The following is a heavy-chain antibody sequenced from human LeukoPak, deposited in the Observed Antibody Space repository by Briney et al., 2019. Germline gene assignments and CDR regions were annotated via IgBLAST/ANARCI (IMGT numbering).Heavy chain of an antibody. Sequence: ASVTVSCKASGYSFTGYYIHWVRQAPGQGLEWPGWINPNSGGTIYAQKFQGRVTMTRDTSISTIYMDLRSLRSDDTAIYYCARRSSTHAFDIWGQGTMLTVSP. J-gene: IGHJ3*02. CDR2: INPNSGGT. V-gene: IGHV1-2*02. D-gene: IGHD3-10*01. CDR3: ARRSSTHAFDI. CDR1: GYSFTGYY.